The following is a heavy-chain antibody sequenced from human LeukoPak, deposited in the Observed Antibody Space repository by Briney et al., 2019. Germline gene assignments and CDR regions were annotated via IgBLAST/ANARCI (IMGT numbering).Heavy chain of an antibody. CDR2: ISYDGSNK. J-gene: IGHJ3*02. CDR1: GFTFSSYG. Sequence: GRSLRLSCAASGFTFSSYGMHWVRQAPGKGLEWVAVISYDGSNKYYADSVKGRFTISRDNSKNTLYLQMNSLRAEDTAVYYCARAAYCGGDCYFDAFDIWGQGTMVTVSS. V-gene: IGHV3-30*19. D-gene: IGHD2-21*02. CDR3: ARAAYCGGDCYFDAFDI.